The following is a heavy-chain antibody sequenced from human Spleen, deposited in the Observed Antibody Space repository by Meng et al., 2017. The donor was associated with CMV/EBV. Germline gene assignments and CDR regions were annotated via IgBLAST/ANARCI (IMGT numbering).Heavy chain of an antibody. CDR3: ARRTGYYYYDMDV. Sequence: GESLKISCAASGFTVSSNYMSWVRQAPGKGLEWVSVIYSGGSTYYADSVKGRFTISRDNSKNTLYLQMNSLRAEDTAVYYCARRTGYYYYDMDVWGQGTTVTVSS. J-gene: IGHJ6*02. D-gene: IGHD6-6*01. V-gene: IGHV3-66*02. CDR1: GFTVSSNY. CDR2: IYSGGST.